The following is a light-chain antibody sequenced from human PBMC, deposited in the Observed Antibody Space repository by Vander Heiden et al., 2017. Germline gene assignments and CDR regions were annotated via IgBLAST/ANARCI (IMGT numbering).Light chain of an antibody. CDR2: STD. V-gene: IGLV8-61*01. Sequence: QTVVTQEPSFPVSPGGTVTLTCGLTSGSVSTTNYPSWYQQTPGQAPRTLIYSTDTRSSGVPDRFSGSILGNKAALTITGAQADDESDYYCMLYIGSGIWVFGGGTKLTVL. CDR3: MLYIGSGIWV. CDR1: SGSVSTTNY. J-gene: IGLJ3*02.